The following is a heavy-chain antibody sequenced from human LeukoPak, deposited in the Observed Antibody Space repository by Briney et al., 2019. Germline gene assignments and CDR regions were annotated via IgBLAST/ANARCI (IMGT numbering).Heavy chain of an antibody. Sequence: GGSLRLSCATSGVTFSKYSMQWVRQAPGKGLEWVAFVRFDTSRIYYADSVKGRFTISRDDAKKSLYLQMNSLRAEDTAVYFCARFAEVYYYVDVWGTGTTVIVSS. CDR3: ARFAEVYYYVDV. V-gene: IGHV3-30*02. J-gene: IGHJ6*03. CDR1: GVTFSKYS. D-gene: IGHD2-21*01. CDR2: VRFDTSRI.